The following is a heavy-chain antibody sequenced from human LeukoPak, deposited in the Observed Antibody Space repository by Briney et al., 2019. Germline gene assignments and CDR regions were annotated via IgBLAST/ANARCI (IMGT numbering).Heavy chain of an antibody. CDR1: GYTFTSYG. V-gene: IGHV1-2*02. D-gene: IGHD2-15*01. CDR3: ARETKLGYLDV. Sequence: GASVKVSCKASGYTFTSYGISWVRQAPGQGLEWMGWINPNSGGTNYAQKFQGRVTMTRDTSISTAYMELTRLRSDDTAVYYCARETKLGYLDVWGKGTTVSVSS. J-gene: IGHJ6*04. CDR2: INPNSGGT.